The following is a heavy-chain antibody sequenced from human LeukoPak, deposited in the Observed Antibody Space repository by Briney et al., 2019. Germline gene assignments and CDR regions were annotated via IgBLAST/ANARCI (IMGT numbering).Heavy chain of an antibody. J-gene: IGHJ6*04. CDR3: AKEKGLAYGSGSYYSPDYYYYGMDV. Sequence: PGGSLRLSCAASGFTFSSYGMHWVRQAPGKGLEWVAVISYDGSNKYYADSVKGRFTISRDNSKNTLYLQMNSLRAEVTAVYYCAKEKGLAYGSGSYYSPDYYYYGMDVWGKGTTVTVSS. V-gene: IGHV3-30*18. CDR2: ISYDGSNK. CDR1: GFTFSSYG. D-gene: IGHD3-10*01.